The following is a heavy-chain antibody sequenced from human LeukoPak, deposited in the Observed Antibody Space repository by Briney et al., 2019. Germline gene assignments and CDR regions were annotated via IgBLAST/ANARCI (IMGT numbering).Heavy chain of an antibody. D-gene: IGHD3-22*01. CDR2: IRSKAYGGTT. J-gene: IGHJ3*02. CDR3: TRRYNYDSSGYYYLRDAFDI. Sequence: GGSLRLACTASGFTFGDYVMSWVRQAPGKGLEWVGFIRSKAYGGTTKNAASVKGRFTISRDDSRSIAYLQMNSLKTEDTAVYYCTRRYNYDSSGYYYLRDAFDIWGQGTMVTVSS. V-gene: IGHV3-49*04. CDR1: GFTFGDYV.